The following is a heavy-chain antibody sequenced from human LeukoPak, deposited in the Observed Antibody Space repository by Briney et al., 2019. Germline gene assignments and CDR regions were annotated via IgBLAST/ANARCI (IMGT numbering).Heavy chain of an antibody. CDR3: AKDRSGRYSYYYYYMDV. J-gene: IGHJ6*03. D-gene: IGHD1-26*01. CDR1: GFTFSSYW. Sequence: GGSLRLSCAGSGFTFSSYWMSWVRQAPGKGLEWVANIKQDGSEKYTVDSLRGRFTISRDNAKNSLFLEMHSLRAEDTAMYYCAKDRSGRYSYYYYYMDVWGKGTTVTVSS. CDR2: IKQDGSEK. V-gene: IGHV3-7*01.